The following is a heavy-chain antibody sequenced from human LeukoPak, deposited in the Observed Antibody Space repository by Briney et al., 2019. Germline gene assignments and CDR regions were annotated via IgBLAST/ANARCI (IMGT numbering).Heavy chain of an antibody. J-gene: IGHJ4*02. Sequence: GGSLRLSCAASRFTFSSYTMHWVRQAPGKGLEWVAVISYDGSNKYYADSVKGRFTISRDNSKNTLYLQMNSLRAEDTAVYYCARETVTTQQRYFDSWGQGTLVTVSS. CDR1: RFTFSSYT. CDR3: ARETVTTQQRYFDS. V-gene: IGHV3-30-3*01. D-gene: IGHD4-17*01. CDR2: ISYDGSNK.